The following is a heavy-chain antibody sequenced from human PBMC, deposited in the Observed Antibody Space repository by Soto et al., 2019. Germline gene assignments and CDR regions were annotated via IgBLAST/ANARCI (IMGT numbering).Heavy chain of an antibody. J-gene: IGHJ3*02. Sequence: HPGGSLRLSCAASGFTFSSYWMSWVRQAPGKGLEWVANIKQDGSEKYYVDSVKGRFTISRDNAKNSLYLQMNSLRAEDTAVYYCARAGPAYSSGWDDYAFDIWGQGTMVTVSS. CDR1: GFTFSSYW. CDR2: IKQDGSEK. D-gene: IGHD6-19*01. CDR3: ARAGPAYSSGWDDYAFDI. V-gene: IGHV3-7*01.